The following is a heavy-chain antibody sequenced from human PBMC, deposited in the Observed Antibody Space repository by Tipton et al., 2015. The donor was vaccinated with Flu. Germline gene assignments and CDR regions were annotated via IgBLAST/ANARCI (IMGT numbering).Heavy chain of an antibody. CDR3: ARIYYYGSGDYYLDS. CDR1: GGSISSGSYY. CDR2: IYTTGST. J-gene: IGHJ4*02. V-gene: IGHV4-61*02. D-gene: IGHD3-10*01. Sequence: TLSLTCTVSGGSISSGSYYWSWIRQPAGKGLEWIGRIYTTGSTNYNPSLKSRVTISADTSKNKFSLELRSVTAADTAVYCCARIYYYGSGDYYLDSWGQGTLVTVST.